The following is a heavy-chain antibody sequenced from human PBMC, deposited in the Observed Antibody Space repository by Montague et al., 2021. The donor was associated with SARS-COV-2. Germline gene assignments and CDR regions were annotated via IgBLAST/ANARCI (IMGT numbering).Heavy chain of an antibody. CDR1: GGSFSTYS. Sequence: SETLSLTCAVHGGSFSTYSWNWIRQPSGKGLEWMGEIHHGGSTNYNPSLKSRVTISADTSKNQFSLKLTSVAAADTAVYYCARLGDGVVPSPILGVGPYYSYYYMDVWGKGTTVTVSS. CDR2: IHHGGST. V-gene: IGHV4-34*01. CDR3: ARLGDGVVPSPILGVGPYYSYYYMDV. J-gene: IGHJ6*03. D-gene: IGHD3-10*01.